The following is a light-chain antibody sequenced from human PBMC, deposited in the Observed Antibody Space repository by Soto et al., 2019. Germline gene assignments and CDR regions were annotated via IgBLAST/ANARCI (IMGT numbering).Light chain of an antibody. V-gene: IGLV1-51*01. CDR3: GTWDSSLSAVV. CDR1: SSNNGNNY. J-gene: IGLJ2*01. CDR2: DNN. Sequence: QSVLTQPPSVSAAPGQKVTISCSGSSSNNGNNYVSWYQQLPGTAPKLLISDNNKRPSGIPDRFSGSKSGTSATLGITGLQTGDEADYYCGTWDSSLSAVVFGGGTKLTVL.